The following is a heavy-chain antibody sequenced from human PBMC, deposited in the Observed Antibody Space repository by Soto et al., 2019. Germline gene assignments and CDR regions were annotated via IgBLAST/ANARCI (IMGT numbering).Heavy chain of an antibody. CDR2: IYYSGST. CDR3: ARGPRLRFLEWPPGN. CDR1: GGSISSGDYY. Sequence: SETLSLTCTVSGGSISSGDYYWSWIRQPPGKGLEWIGYIYYSGSTYYNPSLKSRVTISVDTSKNQFSLKLSSVTAADTAVYYCARGPRLRFLEWPPGNWGQGTLVTVSS. D-gene: IGHD3-3*01. J-gene: IGHJ4*02. V-gene: IGHV4-30-4*01.